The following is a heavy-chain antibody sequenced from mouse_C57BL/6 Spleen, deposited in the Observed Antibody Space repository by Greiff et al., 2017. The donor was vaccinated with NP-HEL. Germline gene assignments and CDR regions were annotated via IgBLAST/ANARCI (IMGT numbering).Heavy chain of an antibody. CDR2: ISYDGSN. Sequence: EVQLQESGPGLVKPSQSLSLTCSVTGYSITSGYYWNWIRQFPGNKLEWMGYISYDGSNNYNPSLKNRISNTRDTSKNQFFLKLNSVTTEDTATYYCAREASSSPFAYWGQGTLVTVSA. J-gene: IGHJ3*01. CDR3: AREASSSPFAY. V-gene: IGHV3-6*01. CDR1: GYSITSGYY. D-gene: IGHD1-1*01.